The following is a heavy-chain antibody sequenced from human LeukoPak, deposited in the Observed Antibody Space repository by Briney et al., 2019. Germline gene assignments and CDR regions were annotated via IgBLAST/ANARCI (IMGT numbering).Heavy chain of an antibody. CDR2: ISAYNGNT. Sequence: GASVKVSCKASGYTFTSYGISWVRQAPGQGLEWMGWISAYNGNTNYAQKLQGRVTMTTDTSTSTAYMELRSLRSDDTAVYYCARDLGAVRGLIIFDYWGQGTLVTVSS. V-gene: IGHV1-18*01. D-gene: IGHD3-10*01. CDR1: GYTFTSYG. CDR3: ARDLGAVRGLIIFDY. J-gene: IGHJ4*02.